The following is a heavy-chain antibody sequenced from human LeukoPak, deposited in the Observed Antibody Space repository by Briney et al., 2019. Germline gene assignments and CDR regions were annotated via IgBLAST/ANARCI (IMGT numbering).Heavy chain of an antibody. D-gene: IGHD6-6*01. V-gene: IGHV3-30*02. CDR3: ARDLLSSSDY. CDR2: IRYDGSNK. Sequence: PGGSLRLSCAASGFTFSSYGMHWVRQAPGKGLEWVAFIRYDGSNKYYADSVKGRFTVSRDNSKNTLYLQMNSLRAEDTAVYYCARDLLSSSDYWGQGTLVTVSS. J-gene: IGHJ4*02. CDR1: GFTFSSYG.